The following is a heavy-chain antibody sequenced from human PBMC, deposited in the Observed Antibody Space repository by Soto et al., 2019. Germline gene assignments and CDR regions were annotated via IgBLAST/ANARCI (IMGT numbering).Heavy chain of an antibody. CDR2: IYYSGST. J-gene: IGHJ4*02. CDR3: ARLEPGYSSSYESAY. Sequence: QVQLQESGPGLVKPSQTLSLTCTVSGGSISSGGYYWSWIRQHPGKGLEWIGYIYYSGSTYYNPSLKSRVTISVDTSKNQFSLKLSSVTAADTAVYSCARLEPGYSSSYESAYWGQGTLVTVSS. D-gene: IGHD6-13*01. CDR1: GGSISSGGYY. V-gene: IGHV4-31*03.